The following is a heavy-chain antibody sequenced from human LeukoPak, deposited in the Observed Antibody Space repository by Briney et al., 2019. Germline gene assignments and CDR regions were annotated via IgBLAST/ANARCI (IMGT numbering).Heavy chain of an antibody. V-gene: IGHV1-2*02. D-gene: IGHD2-2*01. Sequence: VASVKVSCKASGYTFTDYYMHWVRQAPGQGFEWMGWINPNSGDTNYAQKFQGRVTMTRDTSISTAHMELSRLRSDDTAVYYCARANFLYCSSTTCLFDYWGQEPWLSSRQ. CDR3: ARANFLYCSSTTCLFDY. CDR2: INPNSGDT. J-gene: IGHJ4*01. CDR1: GYTFTDYY.